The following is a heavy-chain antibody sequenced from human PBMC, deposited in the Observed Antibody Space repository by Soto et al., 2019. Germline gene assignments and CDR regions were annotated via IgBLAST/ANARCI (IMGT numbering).Heavy chain of an antibody. V-gene: IGHV3-74*02. CDR2: INSDGSST. Sequence: EVQLSESGGGLVQPGGSLRLSCAASGFTFSSYAMNWVRQAPGKGLEWVSGINSDGSSTSYADSVKGRFTISRDNAKNTLYLQMNSLRAEDTAVYYCARVRWLQLRGAFDIWGQGTMVTVSS. CDR3: ARVRWLQLRGAFDI. J-gene: IGHJ3*02. D-gene: IGHD5-12*01. CDR1: GFTFSSYA.